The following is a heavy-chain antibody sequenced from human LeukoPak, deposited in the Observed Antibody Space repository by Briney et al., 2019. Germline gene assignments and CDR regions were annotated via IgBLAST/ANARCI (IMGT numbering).Heavy chain of an antibody. CDR2: IYHSGST. CDR3: ARFYGDSRAVNWFDP. V-gene: IGHV4-4*02. J-gene: IGHJ5*02. CDR1: GGSISSSNW. D-gene: IGHD4-17*01. Sequence: PSGTLSLTCAVSGGSISSSNWWSGVRQPPGKGLEWIGEIYHSGSTNYNPSLKSRVTISVDKSKNQFSLKLSSVTAADTAVYYCARFYGDSRAVNWFDPWGQGTLVTVSS.